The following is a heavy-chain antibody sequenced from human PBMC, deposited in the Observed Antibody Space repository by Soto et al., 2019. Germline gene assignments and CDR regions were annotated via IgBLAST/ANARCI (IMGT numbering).Heavy chain of an antibody. V-gene: IGHV3-30*18. J-gene: IGHJ4*03. CDR2: ISYDGSNK. CDR3: GEGPGGRLFDLGINDY. D-gene: IGHD3-22*01. CDR1: GFTFSSYG. Sequence: GGSLRLSCAASGFTFSSYGMHWVRQAPGKGLEWVAVISYDGSNKYYADSVKGRFTISRDNSKNTLYLQMNSLRAEDNGVYYCGEGPGGRLFDLGINDYWGPGTLVTVSS.